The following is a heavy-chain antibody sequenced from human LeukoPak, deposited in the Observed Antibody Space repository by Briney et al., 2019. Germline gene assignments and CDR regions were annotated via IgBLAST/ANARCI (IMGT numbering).Heavy chain of an antibody. CDR1: GFTFSSYV. CDR2: ISSNGGST. D-gene: IGHD3-10*01. Sequence: GGSPRLSCSASGFTFSSYVMHWVRQAPGKGLEYVSVISSNGGSTYYADSVKGRFTISRDNSKNTLYLQMSSLRTEDTAVYYCGGSPDYWGQGTLVTVSS. J-gene: IGHJ4*02. CDR3: GGSPDY. V-gene: IGHV3-64D*06.